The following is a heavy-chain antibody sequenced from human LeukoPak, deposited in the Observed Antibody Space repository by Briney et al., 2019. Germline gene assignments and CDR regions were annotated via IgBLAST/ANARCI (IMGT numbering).Heavy chain of an antibody. J-gene: IGHJ4*02. CDR3: ARMAYYYDSDGYSQLDY. CDR2: INHSGST. CDR1: GGSFSGYY. V-gene: IGHV4-34*01. D-gene: IGHD3-22*01. Sequence: SETLSLTCAVYGGSFSGYYWSWIRQPPGKGLEWIGEINHSGSTNYSPSLKSRLTISLDTSKNQFSLKLSSVTAADTAVYYCARMAYYYDSDGYSQLDYWGQGTLVTVSS.